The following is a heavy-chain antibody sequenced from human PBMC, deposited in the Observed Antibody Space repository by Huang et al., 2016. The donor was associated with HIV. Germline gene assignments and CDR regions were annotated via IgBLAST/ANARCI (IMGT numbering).Heavy chain of an antibody. Sequence: QVQLQESGPGLVKPSQTLSLTCTVSGASISKGGYYWSWIRLPPGKGPEWIGFIYRGVSTDYNPSLKSRAVISVEKSKDQFSLKLNSVTAADTAVYYCARDPDEREGCWGQGTLVTVSS. J-gene: IGHJ4*02. D-gene: IGHD1-26*01. V-gene: IGHV4-30-4*01. CDR1: GASISKGGYY. CDR3: ARDPDEREGC. CDR2: IYRGVST.